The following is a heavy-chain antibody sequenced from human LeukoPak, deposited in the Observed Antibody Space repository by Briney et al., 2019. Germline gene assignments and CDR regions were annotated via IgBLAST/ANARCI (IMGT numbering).Heavy chain of an antibody. CDR2: IYHSGST. V-gene: IGHV4-38-2*01. Sequence: SETLSLTCAVSGYSISSGYYWGWIRQPPGKGLEWIGSIYHSGSTYYNPSLKSRVTISVDTSKNQSSLKLSSVTAADTAVYYCARHTESKYCTNGVCWIDYWGQGTLVTVSS. CDR3: ARHTESKYCTNGVCWIDY. CDR1: GYSISSGYY. D-gene: IGHD2-8*01. J-gene: IGHJ4*02.